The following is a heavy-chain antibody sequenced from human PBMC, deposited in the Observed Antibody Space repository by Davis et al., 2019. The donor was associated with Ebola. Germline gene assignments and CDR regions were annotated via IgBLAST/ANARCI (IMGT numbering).Heavy chain of an antibody. CDR3: AFEYSSSSGRYYYYGMDV. Sequence: ASVKVSCKASGYTFTSYAMHWVRQAPGQRLEWMGWINAGNGNTKYSQKFQGRVTITRDTSASTAYMELSSLRSEDTAVYYCAFEYSSSSGRYYYYGMDVWGQGTTVTASS. V-gene: IGHV1-3*01. J-gene: IGHJ6*02. D-gene: IGHD6-6*01. CDR2: INAGNGNT. CDR1: GYTFTSYA.